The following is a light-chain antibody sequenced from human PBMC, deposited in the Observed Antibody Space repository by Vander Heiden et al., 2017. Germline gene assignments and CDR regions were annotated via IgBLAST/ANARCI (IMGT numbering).Light chain of an antibody. CDR2: KAS. V-gene: IGKV1-5*03. CDR1: QTVSSW. CDR3: QQYNTYMYA. J-gene: IGKJ2*01. Sequence: DIQMTQSPSILSASVGDRATITCRASQTVSSWLAWYQQKPGKAPKLLIYKASTLEGGVPARFSGSGSGTEFILTISSLQPDDFATYYCQQYNTYMYAFGQGTKLEIK.